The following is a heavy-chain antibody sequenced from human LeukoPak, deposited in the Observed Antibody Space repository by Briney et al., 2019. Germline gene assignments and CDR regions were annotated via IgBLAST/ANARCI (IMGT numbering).Heavy chain of an antibody. Sequence: SAKVSCKASGGTFSSYAISWVRQAPGQGLEWMGGIIPIFGTANYAQKFQGRVTITTDESTSTAYMELSSLRSEDTAVYYCAREGSSGWYGWYFDYWGQGTLVTVSS. D-gene: IGHD6-19*01. V-gene: IGHV1-69*05. CDR1: GGTFSSYA. J-gene: IGHJ4*02. CDR2: IIPIFGTA. CDR3: AREGSSGWYGWYFDY.